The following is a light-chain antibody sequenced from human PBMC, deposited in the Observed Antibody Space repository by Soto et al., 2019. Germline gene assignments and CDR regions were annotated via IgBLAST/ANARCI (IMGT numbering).Light chain of an antibody. CDR2: DAS. V-gene: IGKV3-11*01. Sequence: VLTHSPGTLSFSPVERATLSCRASLNVNSYLAWYQQKPGQAPRLLIYDASNRATGIPARFSGSGSGTDFTLTISSLEPEDFAIYYCQQRYNWPPLTFGQGTRLEI. CDR3: QQRYNWPPLT. CDR1: LNVNSY. J-gene: IGKJ5*01.